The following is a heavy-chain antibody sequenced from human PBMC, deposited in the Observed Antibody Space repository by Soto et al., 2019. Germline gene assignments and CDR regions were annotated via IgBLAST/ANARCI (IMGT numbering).Heavy chain of an antibody. D-gene: IGHD1-1*01. Sequence: SETLSLTCTVSGGSISSYDCSWIRQPPGKGLEWIGYIYYSGSTNYNPSLKSRVTISVDTSKNQFSLKLSSVTAADTAVYYCARGDWNDLFEYWGQGTLVTVSS. CDR3: ARGDWNDLFEY. J-gene: IGHJ4*02. V-gene: IGHV4-59*01. CDR1: GGSISSYD. CDR2: IYYSGST.